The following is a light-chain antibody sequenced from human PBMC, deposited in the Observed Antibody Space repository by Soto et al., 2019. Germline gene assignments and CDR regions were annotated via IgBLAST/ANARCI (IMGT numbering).Light chain of an antibody. Sequence: DVQMTQSPSSLSAFVGDRVTITCRASQGIAPYLAWFQQKPGKVPNLLIYATSTLQSAVPSRFSGSGPGTDFTLTISILQPEDVANYYCQKYNSASLTFGRGTKVEIK. V-gene: IGKV1-27*01. CDR3: QKYNSASLT. J-gene: IGKJ4*01. CDR1: QGIAPY. CDR2: ATS.